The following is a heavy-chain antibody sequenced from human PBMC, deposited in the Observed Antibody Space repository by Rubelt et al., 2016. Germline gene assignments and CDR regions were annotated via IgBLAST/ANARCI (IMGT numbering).Heavy chain of an antibody. Sequence: QVQLVQSGAEVKKPGASVKVSCKAAGYSFTTYSIHWVRQAPGQRLEWKGWINAGNGNTKYSQKFQGRVTITRETSASTAYMELSSLRSEDTAIYYCATGYSSGWYVAYWGQGTLVTVSS. CDR2: INAGNGNT. CDR3: ATGYSSGWYVAY. CDR1: GYSFTTYS. J-gene: IGHJ4*02. D-gene: IGHD6-19*01. V-gene: IGHV1-3*01.